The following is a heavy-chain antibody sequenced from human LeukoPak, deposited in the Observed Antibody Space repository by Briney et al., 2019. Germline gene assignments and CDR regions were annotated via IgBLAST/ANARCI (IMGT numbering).Heavy chain of an antibody. CDR1: GGSISSGGYY. J-gene: IGHJ6*02. CDR2: IYYSGST. D-gene: IGHD5-18*01. Sequence: SETLSLTCTVSGGSISSGGYYWSWIRQHPGKGLEWIGYIYYSGSTYYNPSLKSRVTISVDTSKNQFSLKLSSVTAADTAVYYWAREGYSYGYYGMDVWGQGTTVTVSS. V-gene: IGHV4-31*03. CDR3: AREGYSYGYYGMDV.